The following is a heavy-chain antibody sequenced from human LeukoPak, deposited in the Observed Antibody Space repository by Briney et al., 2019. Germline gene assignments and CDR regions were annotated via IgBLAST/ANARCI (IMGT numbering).Heavy chain of an antibody. J-gene: IGHJ4*02. V-gene: IGHV4-34*01. Sequence: PSETLSLTCAVYGGSLSGYYWSWIRQPPGKGLEWIGEINHSGSTNYNPSLKSRVTISVDTSKNQFSLKLSSVTAADTAVYYCARDDGDYGAFDYWGQGTLVTVSS. CDR3: ARDDGDYGAFDY. D-gene: IGHD4-17*01. CDR1: GGSLSGYY. CDR2: INHSGST.